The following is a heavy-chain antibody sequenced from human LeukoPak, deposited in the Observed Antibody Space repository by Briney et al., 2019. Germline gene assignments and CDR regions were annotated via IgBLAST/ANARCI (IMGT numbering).Heavy chain of an antibody. J-gene: IGHJ4*02. CDR3: ASTPLERCSGRTWYPYFDC. CDR1: GFTFSSHW. Sequence: PGGSLRLSCVASGFTFSSHWMYWVRQVPGKGPVWVSGINSDGKSTTYADSVKGRFTIPRDNAKNTLYLQMNSLRAEDTAVYYCASTPLERCSGRTWYPYFDCWGQGTLVTVSS. D-gene: IGHD2-15*01. CDR2: INSDGKST. V-gene: IGHV3-74*03.